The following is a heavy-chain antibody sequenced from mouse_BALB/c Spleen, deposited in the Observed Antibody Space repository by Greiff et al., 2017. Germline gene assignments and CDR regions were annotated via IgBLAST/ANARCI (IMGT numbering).Heavy chain of an antibody. V-gene: IGHV7-3*02. CDR3: ARDGVGRDY. Sequence: EVQGVESGGGLVQPGGSLRLSCATSGFTFTDYYMSWVRQPPGKALEWLGFIRNKANGYTTEYSASVKGRFTISRDNSQSILYLQMNTLRAEDSATYYCARDGVGRDYWGQGTTLTVSS. J-gene: IGHJ2*01. CDR2: IRNKANGYTT. D-gene: IGHD4-1*01. CDR1: GFTFTDYY.